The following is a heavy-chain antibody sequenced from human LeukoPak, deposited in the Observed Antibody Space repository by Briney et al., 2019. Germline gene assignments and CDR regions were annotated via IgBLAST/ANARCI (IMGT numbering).Heavy chain of an antibody. CDR2: IYYSGST. D-gene: IGHD6-6*01. J-gene: IGHJ4*02. Sequence: SETLSLTCAVYGGSFSDYYWSWIRQPPGKGLEWIGYIYYSGSTHYNPSLKSRVTISIDTSKNQFSLKLNSVTAADTAVYYCARGGSSVDYWGQGTLVTVSS. V-gene: IGHV4-34*01. CDR1: GGSFSDYY. CDR3: ARGGSSVDY.